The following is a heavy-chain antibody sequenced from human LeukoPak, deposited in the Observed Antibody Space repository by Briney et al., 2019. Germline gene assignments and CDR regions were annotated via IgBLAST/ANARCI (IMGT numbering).Heavy chain of an antibody. V-gene: IGHV4-59*01. D-gene: IGHD3-22*01. Sequence: PSETLSLTCTVSGGSISSYYWSWIRQPPGKGLEWIGYIYYSGSTNYNPSLKSRVTISVDTSKNRLSLKLSSVTAADTAVYYCARATYYYDSSGRRGASGFDYWGQGTLVTVSS. CDR3: ARATYYYDSSGRRGASGFDY. CDR2: IYYSGST. J-gene: IGHJ4*02. CDR1: GGSISSYY.